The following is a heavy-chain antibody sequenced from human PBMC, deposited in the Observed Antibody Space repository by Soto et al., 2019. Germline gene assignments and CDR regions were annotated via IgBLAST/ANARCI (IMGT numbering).Heavy chain of an antibody. D-gene: IGHD2-15*01. CDR3: ARANGCSGGSCYPNFYYYYYGMDG. CDR1: GGSFSGYY. V-gene: IGHV4-34*01. J-gene: IGHJ6*02. CDR2: INHSGST. Sequence: SETLSLTCAVYGGSFSGYYWSWIRQPPGKGLEWIGEINHSGSTNYNPSLKSRVTISVDTSKNQFSLKLSSVTAADTAVYYCARANGCSGGSCYPNFYYYYYGMDGWGQGTKVTVSS.